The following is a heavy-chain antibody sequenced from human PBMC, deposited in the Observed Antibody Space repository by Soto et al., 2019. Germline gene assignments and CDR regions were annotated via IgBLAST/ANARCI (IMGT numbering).Heavy chain of an antibody. Sequence: QVQLQESGPGLVKPSQTLSLTCTVSGGSISSGDYYWSWIRQPPGKGLEWIGYIYYSGSTYYNPSLTSRVTISVDTSKNQFSLKLSSVTAADTAVYYCARGLLWFGELLQGVDYWGQGTLVTVSS. V-gene: IGHV4-30-4*01. CDR3: ARGLLWFGELLQGVDY. CDR2: IYYSGST. D-gene: IGHD3-10*01. CDR1: GGSISSGDYY. J-gene: IGHJ4*02.